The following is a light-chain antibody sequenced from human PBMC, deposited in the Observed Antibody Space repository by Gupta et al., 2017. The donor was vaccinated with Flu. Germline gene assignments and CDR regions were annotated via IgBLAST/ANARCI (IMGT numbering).Light chain of an antibody. Sequence: DIQMTQSPSTLSASVGDRVSITCRASQSVSSWLAWYQQKPGKAPKLLIYKASTLGNGVPSRFSGSGSGTEFTLTISSLQPDDFATYYCQQYSTSSSGFGQGTKLDIK. J-gene: IGKJ2*01. V-gene: IGKV1-5*03. CDR3: QQYSTSSSG. CDR1: QSVSSW. CDR2: KAS.